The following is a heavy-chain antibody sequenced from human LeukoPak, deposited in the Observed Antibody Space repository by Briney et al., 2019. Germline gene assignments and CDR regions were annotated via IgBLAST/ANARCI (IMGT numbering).Heavy chain of an antibody. Sequence: ASVKVSCKVAGYTLTELSMHWVRQAPGKGLEWMGGFDPEDGETIYAQKFQGRVTMTEDTSTDTAYMELSSLRSEDTAVYYCATIYDTGMLWGFDYWGQGTLVTVSS. J-gene: IGHJ4*02. CDR2: FDPEDGET. CDR3: ATIYDTGMLWGFDY. D-gene: IGHD3-9*01. V-gene: IGHV1-24*01. CDR1: GYTLTELS.